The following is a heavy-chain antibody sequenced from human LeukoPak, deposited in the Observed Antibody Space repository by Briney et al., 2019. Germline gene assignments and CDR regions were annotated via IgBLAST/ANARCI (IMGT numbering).Heavy chain of an antibody. CDR3: ARGTYFYDDSGFYFDS. D-gene: IGHD3-22*01. Sequence: PGGSLSLACAVSGFTVSDTYMNWVRQSPGKGLEWVSVIYRGDVGTTYYADSAKGRFTISRDKSKNMLYLHMTSLRAEDTAVYYCARGTYFYDDSGFYFDSWGLGTLVTVSS. J-gene: IGHJ4*02. V-gene: IGHV3-53*01. CDR1: GFTVSDTY. CDR2: IYRGDVGTT.